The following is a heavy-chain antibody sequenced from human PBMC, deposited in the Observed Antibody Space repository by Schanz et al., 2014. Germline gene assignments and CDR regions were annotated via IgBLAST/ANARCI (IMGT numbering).Heavy chain of an antibody. J-gene: IGHJ4*02. CDR1: GFTFSDYW. D-gene: IGHD2-2*01. Sequence: EVHLVESGGGLVQPGGSLRLSCAASGFTFSDYWMNWVRQAPGKGLEWVADIKQDGSEKYFVDSVKGRFTISRDNAKNSLYLQMNSLRAEDTAVYYCERFQSPHQPFDYWGQGTLVTVSS. CDR3: ERFQSPHQPFDY. CDR2: IKQDGSEK. V-gene: IGHV3-7*01.